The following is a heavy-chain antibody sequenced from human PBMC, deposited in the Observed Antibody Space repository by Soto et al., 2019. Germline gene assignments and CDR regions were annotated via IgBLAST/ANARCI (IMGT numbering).Heavy chain of an antibody. J-gene: IGHJ6*02. Sequence: QVQLVESGGGVVQPGGSLRLSCAASGFAFNTYGMHWVRQAPVKGLEWVAIIWYDGSNKYYADSVKGRFTISRDNYKNTLFLQMNSLRAEHTAVYYCARDHDASGSYSTYFDMDVWGQGTTVTVSS. CDR1: GFAFNTYG. D-gene: IGHD3-10*01. V-gene: IGHV3-33*01. CDR3: ARDHDASGSYSTYFDMDV. CDR2: IWYDGSNK.